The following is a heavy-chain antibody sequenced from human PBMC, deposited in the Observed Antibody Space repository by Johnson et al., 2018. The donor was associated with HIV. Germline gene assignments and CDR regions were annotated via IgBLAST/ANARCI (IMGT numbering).Heavy chain of an antibody. Sequence: EVQLVESGGGLVQPGGSLRLSCVGSGFSFSDHFMDWVRQAPGKGLEWVGRIRSKTAGGTIEYAAPVKGRFTISRDDSKDTLYLQMNSLKIEDTAVYYCATDHPTAPLFIMNAFDIWGQGTMVTVSS. CDR1: GFSFSDHF. V-gene: IGHV3-15*01. CDR2: IRSKTAGGTI. D-gene: IGHD3-16*01. CDR3: ATDHPTAPLFIMNAFDI. J-gene: IGHJ3*02.